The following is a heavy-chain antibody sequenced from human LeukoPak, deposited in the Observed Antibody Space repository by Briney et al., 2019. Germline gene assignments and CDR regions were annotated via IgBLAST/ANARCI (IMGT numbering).Heavy chain of an antibody. Sequence: GGSLRLSCAASGFTVSSNYMSWVRQAPGKGLEWVSALSASGGYTYYADSVKGRFTISRDNSKNTLYLQMNSLGAEDTAIYYCAKGDYGGNSGSFFDYWGQGTLVTVSS. V-gene: IGHV3-23*01. CDR1: GFTVSSNY. CDR2: LSASGGYT. D-gene: IGHD4-23*01. J-gene: IGHJ4*02. CDR3: AKGDYGGNSGSFFDY.